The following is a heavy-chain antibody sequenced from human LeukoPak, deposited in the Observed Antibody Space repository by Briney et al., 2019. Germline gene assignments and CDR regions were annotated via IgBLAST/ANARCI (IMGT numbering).Heavy chain of an antibody. CDR1: GFTFSSYD. V-gene: IGHV3-30*18. Sequence: GSLGLSCAASGFTFSSYDMHWVRQAPGKGLEWVAVISYDGSDKYYADSVKGRLTISRDNSKNTLSLQMNSLRAEDTAVYYCAKDIYYYDSSGYFDYWGQGTLVTVSS. CDR2: ISYDGSDK. D-gene: IGHD3-22*01. CDR3: AKDIYYYDSSGYFDY. J-gene: IGHJ4*02.